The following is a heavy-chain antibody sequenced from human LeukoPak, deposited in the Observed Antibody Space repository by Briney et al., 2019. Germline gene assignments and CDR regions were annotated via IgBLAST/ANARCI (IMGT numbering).Heavy chain of an antibody. CDR2: IKQGGRQK. D-gene: IGHD1-26*01. V-gene: IGHV3-7*01. Sequence: GGSLTLSCALSGFTFTTYWMGWVRQSPEKVLEWVASIKQGGRQKHYVDSVKGRFTISRDNVQNSLYMQMNSLRAEDTGVYYCARGSSGSYYQFIDYWGEGTLVTVSS. J-gene: IGHJ4*02. CDR3: ARGSSGSYYQFIDY. CDR1: GFTFTTYW.